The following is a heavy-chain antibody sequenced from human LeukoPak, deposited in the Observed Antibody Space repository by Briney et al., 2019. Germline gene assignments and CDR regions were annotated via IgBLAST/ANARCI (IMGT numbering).Heavy chain of an antibody. V-gene: IGHV1-69*04. Sequence: SVKVSCKASGGTFSSYAISWVRQAPAQGLEWIGRIIPILGRANYAQKFQGRGTITADKSTRPAYMELSSLRSEDTAVYYCARGVDYGDYHFDYWGQGTLVTVSS. CDR1: GGTFSSYA. J-gene: IGHJ4*02. CDR3: ARGVDYGDYHFDY. D-gene: IGHD4-17*01. CDR2: IIPILGRA.